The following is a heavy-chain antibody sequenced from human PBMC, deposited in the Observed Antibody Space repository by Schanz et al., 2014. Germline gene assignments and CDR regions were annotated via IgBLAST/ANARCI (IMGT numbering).Heavy chain of an antibody. J-gene: IGHJ6*03. D-gene: IGHD2-2*02. CDR3: ARGGARRFPVVPDAIQGLRGHYYYYCLDV. V-gene: IGHV4-61*02. CDR1: GGSISSWSYY. CDR2: VYTSGGP. Sequence: QVQLQESGPGLVKPSQTLSLTCSVSGGSISSWSYYWNWILQPAGKGLEWIGRVYTSGGPTYNPAHNGPPPIPQDPAKNRLPRNRRSATAADTAVYYCARGGARRFPVVPDAIQGLRGHYYYYCLDVWGKGTTVTASS.